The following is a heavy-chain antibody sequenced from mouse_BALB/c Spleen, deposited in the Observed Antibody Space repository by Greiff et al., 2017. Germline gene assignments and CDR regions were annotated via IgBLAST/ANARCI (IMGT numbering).Heavy chain of an antibody. CDR2: ISYSGST. V-gene: IGHV3-8*02. Sequence: EVQLVESGPSLVKPSQTLSLTCSVTGDSITSGYWNWIRKFPGNKLEYMGYISYSGSTYYNPSLKSRISITRDTSKNQYYLQLNSVTTEDTATYYCAGGYYGNSGFAYWGQGTLVTVSA. CDR3: AGGYYGNSGFAY. CDR1: GDSITSGY. J-gene: IGHJ3*01. D-gene: IGHD2-1*01.